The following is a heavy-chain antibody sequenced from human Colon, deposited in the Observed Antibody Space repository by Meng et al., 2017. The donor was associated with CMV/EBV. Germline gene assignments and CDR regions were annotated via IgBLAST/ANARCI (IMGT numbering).Heavy chain of an antibody. CDR1: GFTFSSYA. CDR3: ARGDYYDFWSGYYFQPLPVDYYYGMDV. D-gene: IGHD3-3*01. CDR2: ISYDGSNK. V-gene: IGHV3-30-3*01. J-gene: IGHJ6*02. Sequence: SLKISCAASGFTFSSYAMHWVRQAPGKGLEWVAVISYDGSNKYYADSVKGRFTISRDNSKNTLYLQMNSLRAEDTAVYYCARGDYYDFWSGYYFQPLPVDYYYGMDVWGQGTTVTVSS.